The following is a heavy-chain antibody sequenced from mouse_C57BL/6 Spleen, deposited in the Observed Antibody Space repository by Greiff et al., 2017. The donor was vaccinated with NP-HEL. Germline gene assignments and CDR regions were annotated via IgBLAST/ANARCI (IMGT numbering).Heavy chain of an antibody. D-gene: IGHD2-4*01. CDR1: GYTFTDYY. J-gene: IGHJ4*01. V-gene: IGHV1-75*01. CDR2: IFPGSGST. CDR3: ARRSHYDYGDYAMDD. Sequence: QVQLQQSGPELVKPGASVKISCKASGYTFTDYYINWVKQRPGQGLEWIGWIFPGSGSTYYNEKFKGKATLTGDKSSSKAYMLRSSMTSEDTAVDVCARRSHYDYGDYAMDDWGKGTSVTVDS.